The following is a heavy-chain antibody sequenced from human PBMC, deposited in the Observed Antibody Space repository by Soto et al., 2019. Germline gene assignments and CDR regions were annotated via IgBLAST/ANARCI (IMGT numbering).Heavy chain of an antibody. CDR3: ARVSGYGYGFFDY. Sequence: GTLCLTWTVSGGSISSYYWSWSRQPPGKGLEWIGYIYYSGSTNYNPSLKSRVTISVEMSKNQFFLRLSSFTAADTPVYYSARVSGYGYGFFDYCGQGTLVTLS. D-gene: IGHD5-18*01. J-gene: IGHJ4*02. CDR1: GGSISSYY. CDR2: IYYSGST. V-gene: IGHV4-59*01.